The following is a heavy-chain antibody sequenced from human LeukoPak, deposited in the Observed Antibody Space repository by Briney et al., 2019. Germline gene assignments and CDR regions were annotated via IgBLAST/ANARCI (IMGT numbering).Heavy chain of an antibody. V-gene: IGHV4-39*01. J-gene: IGHJ5*02. CDR3: ARHDYYGSLNWFDP. CDR1: GGSLNSPNYY. CDR2: IYYSGTT. D-gene: IGHD3-10*01. Sequence: SETLSLTCIVSGGSLNSPNYYWGWIRQPPGKGLEWIGTIYYSGTTYYNPSLKSRLTISVDTSKSQFSLKLTSVTAADTAVYYCARHDYYGSLNWFDPWGQGTLITVSS.